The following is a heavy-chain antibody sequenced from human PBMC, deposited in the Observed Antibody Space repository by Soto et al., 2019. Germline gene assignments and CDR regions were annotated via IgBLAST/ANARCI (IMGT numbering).Heavy chain of an antibody. Sequence: VQLAESGGGLVKPGESLRLSCAASGFTFSDYYMSWIRQAPGKGLEWVANIKHDGSEKYYVDSVKGRFTISRDNARNSVFLEMKSLRAEDTAVYSCVRDRSGSYLEGFDYWGQGTLVTVSS. CDR2: IKHDGSEK. D-gene: IGHD1-26*01. CDR3: VRDRSGSYLEGFDY. J-gene: IGHJ4*02. V-gene: IGHV3-7*01. CDR1: GFTFSDYY.